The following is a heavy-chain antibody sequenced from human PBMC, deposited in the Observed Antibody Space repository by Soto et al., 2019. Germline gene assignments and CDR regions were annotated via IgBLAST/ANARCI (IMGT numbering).Heavy chain of an antibody. V-gene: IGHV1-69*06. D-gene: IGHD5-12*01. CDR1: GGTFSSYA. CDR2: IIPIFGTA. Sequence: QVQLVQSGAEVKKPGSSVKVSCKASGGTFSSYAISWVRQAPGQGLEWMGGIIPIFGTANYAQKIQGRVTITADKSTSTAYMGLSSLRSEDTAVYYRARGGDGYPRGWFDPWGQGTLVTVSS. J-gene: IGHJ5*02. CDR3: ARGGDGYPRGWFDP.